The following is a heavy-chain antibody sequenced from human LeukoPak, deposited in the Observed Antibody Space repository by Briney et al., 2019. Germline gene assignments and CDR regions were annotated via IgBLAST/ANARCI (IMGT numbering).Heavy chain of an antibody. D-gene: IGHD2-15*01. CDR2: IKQDGSEK. CDR1: GFTFSSYW. Sequence: PGGSLRLSCVASGFTFSSYWMSWVRQAPGKGLEWVANIKQDGSEKYYVDSVKGRFTISRDNAKNSLYLQMNSLRAEDTAVYYCARDLRYCSGGSCSNWFDPWGQGTLITVSS. V-gene: IGHV3-7*01. CDR3: ARDLRYCSGGSCSNWFDP. J-gene: IGHJ5*02.